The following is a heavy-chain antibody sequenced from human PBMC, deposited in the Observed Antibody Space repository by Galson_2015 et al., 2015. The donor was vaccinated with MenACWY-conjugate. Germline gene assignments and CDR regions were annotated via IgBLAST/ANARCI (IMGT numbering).Heavy chain of an antibody. CDR2: INQLGSVK. CDR1: GFTFNEFW. V-gene: IGHV3-7*04. J-gene: IGHJ6*03. D-gene: IGHD3-16*01. CDR3: ARGGSASNVYYLVDV. Sequence: SLRLSCAGSGFTFNEFWMSWVRQAPGRGLEWVANINQLGSVKYSVDSVKGRFSISRDNAKNSLSLQMNSLRADDTAVYFCARGGSASNVYYLVDVWGKGTTVTVSS.